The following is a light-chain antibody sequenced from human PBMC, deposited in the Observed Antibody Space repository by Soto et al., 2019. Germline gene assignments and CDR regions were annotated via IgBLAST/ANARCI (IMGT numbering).Light chain of an antibody. CDR3: CSFAGGSSHWV. CDR1: SSDVGAYNL. Sequence: QSALTQPASVSGSPGQSITISCTGTSSDVGAYNLVSWYQQHPDKAPKLVISEVTKRPSGVSDRFSGSKSGNTASLTIFGLQAGDEADYYCCSFAGGSSHWVFGGGTKLTVL. J-gene: IGLJ3*02. CDR2: EVT. V-gene: IGLV2-23*02.